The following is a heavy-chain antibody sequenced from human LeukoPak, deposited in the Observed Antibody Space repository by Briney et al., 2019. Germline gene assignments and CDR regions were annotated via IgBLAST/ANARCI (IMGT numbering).Heavy chain of an antibody. V-gene: IGHV3-48*03. D-gene: IGHD2-2*01. CDR2: ISSSGTTI. CDR3: ARRYCSSTSCLIDY. CDR1: GVTSSSYD. J-gene: IGHJ4*02. Sequence: PGGSPRLSSAASGVTSSSYDMNWVRHAPGKGLVWVSYISSSGTTIYYADFVKGRFTISRDNAKNSLYLQMNSLRAEDTAVYYCARRYCSSTSCLIDYWGQGTLVTVSS.